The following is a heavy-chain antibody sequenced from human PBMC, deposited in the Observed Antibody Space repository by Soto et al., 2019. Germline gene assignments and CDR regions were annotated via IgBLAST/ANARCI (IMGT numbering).Heavy chain of an antibody. CDR3: ASGRLYSSCYQKPDY. D-gene: IGHD3-22*01. CDR2: ISAYNGNT. CDR1: GYTFTSYG. Sequence: ASVKFSWKASGYTFTSYGISWVRQAPGQGLEWMGWISAYNGNTNYGQKLQGRVTMTTDTSTSTAYMELRSLRSDDPAVYYCASGRLYSSCYQKPDYGGQGTVVTVS. J-gene: IGHJ4*02. V-gene: IGHV1-18*01.